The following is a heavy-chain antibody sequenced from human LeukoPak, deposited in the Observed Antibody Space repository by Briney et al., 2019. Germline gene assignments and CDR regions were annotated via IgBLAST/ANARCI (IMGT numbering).Heavy chain of an antibody. CDR3: AEGIAAAWNSSWFDP. CDR2: IYHSGST. D-gene: IGHD6-13*01. J-gene: IGHJ5*02. CDR1: GFSFSSGYY. Sequence: PSGTLALTCAVSGFSFSSGYYWGWLRHPPGKGLEWIGSIYHSGSTYYNPSLKSRVTISVDTSKNKFSLKLSSVTAADTAVYYCAEGIAAAWNSSWFDPWGQGTLVTVSS. V-gene: IGHV4-38-2*01.